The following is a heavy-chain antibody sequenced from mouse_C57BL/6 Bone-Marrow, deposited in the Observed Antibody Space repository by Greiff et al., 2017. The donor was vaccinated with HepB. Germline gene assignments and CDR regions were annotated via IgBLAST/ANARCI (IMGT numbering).Heavy chain of an antibody. D-gene: IGHD1-1*01. CDR1: GFSLTSYG. Sequence: QVQLQQSGPGLVQPSQSLSITCTVSGFSLTSYGVHWVRQSPGKGLEWLGVIWSGGSTDYNAAFISRLSISKDNSKSQVFFKMNSLQADDTAIYYCARGYSRFAYWGQGTLVTVSA. J-gene: IGHJ3*01. CDR2: IWSGGST. V-gene: IGHV2-2*01. CDR3: ARGYSRFAY.